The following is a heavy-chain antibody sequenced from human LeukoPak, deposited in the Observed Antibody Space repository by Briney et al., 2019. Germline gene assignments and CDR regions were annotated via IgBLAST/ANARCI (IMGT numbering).Heavy chain of an antibody. CDR1: GLTFSSYW. CDR3: AREPESSSGLDY. D-gene: IGHD6-19*01. CDR2: IKQDGSEK. V-gene: IGHV3-7*03. Sequence: PGGSPRLSCAASGLTFSSYWMSWVRQAPGKGLEWVANIKQDGSEKYYVDSVKGRFTISRDNAKNSLYLQMNSLRAEDTAVYYCAREPESSSGLDYWGQGTLVTVSS. J-gene: IGHJ4*02.